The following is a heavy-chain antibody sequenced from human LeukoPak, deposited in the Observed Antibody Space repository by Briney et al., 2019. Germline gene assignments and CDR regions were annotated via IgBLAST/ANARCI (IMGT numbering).Heavy chain of an antibody. CDR1: GYTFTGYY. Sequence: VASVKVSCKASGYTFTGYYMHWVRQAPGQGLEWMGWINPNSGGTNYAQKFQGRVTMTRDTSISTAYMELSRLRSDDTAVYYCARDPRLEWLLYDYWGQGTLVTVSS. CDR3: ARDPRLEWLLYDY. CDR2: INPNSGGT. V-gene: IGHV1-2*02. D-gene: IGHD3-3*01. J-gene: IGHJ4*02.